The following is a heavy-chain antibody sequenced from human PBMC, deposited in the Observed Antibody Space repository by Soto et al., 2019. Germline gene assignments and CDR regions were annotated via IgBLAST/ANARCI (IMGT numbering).Heavy chain of an antibody. CDR3: ARGFPSSGYSYEYRAFDI. CDR1: GFTFSNAW. J-gene: IGHJ3*02. D-gene: IGHD5-18*01. Sequence: GGSLRLSCAASGFTFSNAWMSWVRQAPGKGLEWVGRIKSKTDGGTTDYAAPVKGRFTISRDDSKNTLYLQMNSLKTEDTAVYYCARGFPSSGYSYEYRAFDIWGQGTMVTVSS. V-gene: IGHV3-15*01. CDR2: IKSKTDGGTT.